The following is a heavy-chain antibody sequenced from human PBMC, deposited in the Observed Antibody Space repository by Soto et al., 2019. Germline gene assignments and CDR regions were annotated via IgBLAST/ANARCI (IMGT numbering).Heavy chain of an antibody. J-gene: IGHJ3*02. V-gene: IGHV1-58*01. Sequence: GASVKVSCKASGFSFANSAVQWVRQARGQPLEWIGYIIIAGGGTKYAQNLQGRITITRDMSTSTAYMELSSLRSEDTAIYYCAAELYSGGRCCSFDIWGQGTVVTVSS. CDR2: IIIAGGGT. D-gene: IGHD2-15*01. CDR1: GFSFANSA. CDR3: AAELYSGGRCCSFDI.